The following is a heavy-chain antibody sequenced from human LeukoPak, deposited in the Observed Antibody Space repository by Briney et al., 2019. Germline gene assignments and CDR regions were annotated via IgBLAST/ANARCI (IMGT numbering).Heavy chain of an antibody. Sequence: SETLSLTCTVSGGSISGSSYYWAWIRQPPGKGLEWIGSVYYSGSTYYNPSLQSRVTISADTSKNQFSLKVNSVTAADTALYYCARDRAAIGHFDDWGQGTLVTASS. CDR1: GGSISGSSYY. V-gene: IGHV4-39*07. CDR3: ARDRAAIGHFDD. J-gene: IGHJ4*02. CDR2: VYYSGST. D-gene: IGHD6-13*01.